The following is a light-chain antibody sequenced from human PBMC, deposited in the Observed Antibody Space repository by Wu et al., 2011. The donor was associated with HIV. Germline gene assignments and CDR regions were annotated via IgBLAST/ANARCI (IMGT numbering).Light chain of an antibody. CDR2: DAS. CDR1: QSVSSY. V-gene: IGKV3-20*01. J-gene: IGKJ1*01. CDR3: QQYGSSPRT. Sequence: EIVLTQSPATLSLSPGERATLSCRASQSVSSYLAWYQQKPGQAPRLLIYDASNRATGIPDRFSGSGSGTDFTLTISRLEPEDFAVYYCQQYGSSPRTFGKGPRW.